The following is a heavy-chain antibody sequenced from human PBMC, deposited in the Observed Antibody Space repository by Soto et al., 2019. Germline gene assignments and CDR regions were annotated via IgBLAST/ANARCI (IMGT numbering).Heavy chain of an antibody. V-gene: IGHV5-51*01. CDR2: IYPGDSDT. CDR1: GYSFTSYW. J-gene: IGHJ5*02. CDR3: ARQGYDILTGYFPFDP. D-gene: IGHD3-9*01. Sequence: GQSLKISCKGSGYSFTSYWIGWVSQMPWKGLEWMGIIYPGDSDTRYSPSFQGQVTISADKSISTAYLQWSSLKASDTAMYYCARQGYDILTGYFPFDPWGQGTLVTVSS.